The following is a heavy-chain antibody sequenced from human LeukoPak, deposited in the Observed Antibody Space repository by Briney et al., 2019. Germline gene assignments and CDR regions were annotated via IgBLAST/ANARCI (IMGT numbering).Heavy chain of an antibody. Sequence: SETLSLTCAVSGDSITSGTFSWSWIRQSPGKGLEWIGYIYQSGRTFYTLSLRSRVAISMDRSKNQFSLKLSSVTAADTAVYYCARARWSADFWSGYLGDYMDVWGKGTTVTVSS. CDR3: ARARWSADFWSGYLGDYMDV. D-gene: IGHD3-3*01. CDR2: IYQSGRT. CDR1: GDSITSGTFS. J-gene: IGHJ6*03. V-gene: IGHV4-30-2*06.